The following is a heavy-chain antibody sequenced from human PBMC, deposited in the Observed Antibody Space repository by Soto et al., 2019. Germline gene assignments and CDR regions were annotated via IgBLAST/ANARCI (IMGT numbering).Heavy chain of an antibody. CDR1: GFTFSSYA. V-gene: IGHV3-30-3*01. J-gene: IGHJ4*02. CDR3: ARGRFSGSYYFDY. CDR2: ISHDGSNK. Sequence: PGGSLRLSCAASGFTFSSYAMHWVRQSPGKGLEWVAVISHDGSNKYYADSVKGRFTISRDNSKNTLYLQMNSLRAEDTAVYYCARGRFSGSYYFDYWGQGTLVTVSS. D-gene: IGHD1-26*01.